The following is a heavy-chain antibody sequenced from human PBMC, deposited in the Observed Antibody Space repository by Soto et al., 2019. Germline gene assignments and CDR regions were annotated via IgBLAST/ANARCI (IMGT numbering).Heavy chain of an antibody. J-gene: IGHJ6*02. CDR2: FDPEDGET. V-gene: IGHV1-24*01. D-gene: IGHD2-21*02. Sequence: ASVKVSCKVSGYTLTELSMHWVRQAPGKGLEWMGGFDPEDGETIYAQKFQGRVTMTEDTSTDTAYMELSSLRSEDTAVYYCATLPHCGGDCFDGMDVWGQGTTFTVSS. CDR3: ATLPHCGGDCFDGMDV. CDR1: GYTLTELS.